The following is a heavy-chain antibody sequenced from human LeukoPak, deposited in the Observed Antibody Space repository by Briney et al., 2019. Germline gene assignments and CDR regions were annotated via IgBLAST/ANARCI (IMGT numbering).Heavy chain of an antibody. J-gene: IGHJ4*02. CDR1: GGSVSGYY. D-gene: IGHD2/OR15-2a*01. CDR2: IHYSGTT. CDR3: ARFSLSNNRIHYLDH. Sequence: PSETLSPTCTVSGGSVSGYYWSWIRQPPGMGLQYIGYIHYSGTTNYSPSLQSRVTISVDASKNQFSLKLTSATAADTAVYYCARFSLSNNRIHYLDHWGQGTLVTVSS. V-gene: IGHV4-59*08.